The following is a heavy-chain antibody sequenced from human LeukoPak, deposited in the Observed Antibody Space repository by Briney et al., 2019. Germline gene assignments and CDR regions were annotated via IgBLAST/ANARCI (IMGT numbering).Heavy chain of an antibody. CDR1: GFTVSSNY. J-gene: IGHJ4*02. D-gene: IGHD2-15*01. V-gene: IGHV3-53*01. CDR2: IYSGGST. Sequence: GGSLRLSCAASGFTVSSNYMSWVRQAPGKGLEWVSVIYSGGSTYYADSVKGRFTISRDNSKNTLYLQMNSLRAEDTAVYCCASTHIALQDYCSGGSCYEYYFDYWGQGTLVTVSS. CDR3: ASTHIALQDYCSGGSCYEYYFDY.